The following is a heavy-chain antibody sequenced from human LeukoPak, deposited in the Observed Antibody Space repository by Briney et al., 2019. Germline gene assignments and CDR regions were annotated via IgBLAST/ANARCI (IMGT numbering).Heavy chain of an antibody. CDR1: GYTLTELS. V-gene: IGHV1-24*01. D-gene: IGHD6-19*01. J-gene: IGHJ4*02. CDR2: FDPEDGET. Sequence: ASVKVSCKVSGYTLTELSMHWVRQAPGKGLEWMGGFDPEDGETIYAQKFQGRVTMTEDTSTDTAYMELSSLRYEDTAVYYCATEVAGSGFCDYWGQGTLVTVSS. CDR3: ATEVAGSGFCDY.